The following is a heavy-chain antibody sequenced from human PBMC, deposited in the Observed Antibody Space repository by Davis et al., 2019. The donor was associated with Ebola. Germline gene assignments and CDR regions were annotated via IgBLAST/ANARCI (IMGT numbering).Heavy chain of an antibody. CDR2: INSDGTSS. CDR1: GYTFSSFW. V-gene: IGHV3-74*01. Sequence: GESLKISCKGSGYTFSSFWMNWLRQAPGKGLEWVSRINSDGTSSNYTDVVRGRFTTSRDNSRNTLYLQLNSLTEDDTAFYFCAKGGITMDRGASFWGRGTLVTVST. D-gene: IGHD3-10*01. CDR3: AKGGITMDRGASF. J-gene: IGHJ1*01.